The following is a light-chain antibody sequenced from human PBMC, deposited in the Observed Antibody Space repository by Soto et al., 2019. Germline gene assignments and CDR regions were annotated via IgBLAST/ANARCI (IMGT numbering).Light chain of an antibody. J-gene: IGLJ2*01. CDR2: EVR. Sequence: QSVLTQPASVSGSPGQSITISCTGTSSDVGGYNYVSWYQQHPGKDPKLMIYEVRNRPSGVSNRFSGSKSGNTASLTISGLQAEDWADYYCSSYTSSSTLVFGGGTKLTVL. CDR1: SSDVGGYNY. V-gene: IGLV2-14*01. CDR3: SSYTSSSTLV.